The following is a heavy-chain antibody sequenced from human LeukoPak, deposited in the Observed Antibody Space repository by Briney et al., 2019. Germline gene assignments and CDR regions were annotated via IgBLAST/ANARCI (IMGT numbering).Heavy chain of an antibody. CDR2: IIPIFGTA. J-gene: IGHJ4*02. Sequence: GASVKVSCKASGGTFSSYAISWVRQAPGQGLEWMGGIIPIFGTANYAQKFQGRVTITADKSTSTAYMELSSLRSEDTAVYYCARVSGRERGVPNDYWGQGTLVTVSS. D-gene: IGHD1-26*01. CDR1: GGTFSSYA. CDR3: ARVSGRERGVPNDY. V-gene: IGHV1-69*06.